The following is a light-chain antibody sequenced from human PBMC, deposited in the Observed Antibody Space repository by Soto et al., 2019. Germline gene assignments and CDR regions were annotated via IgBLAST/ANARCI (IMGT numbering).Light chain of an antibody. CDR3: QQRFTWPPFT. V-gene: IGKV3-11*02. CDR2: DAS. Sequence: VLTQSPATLSLSPGERATLFCRANESVNDYLAWYQPRPGQAPKVLIFDASNRAPGIPARFSASGSRRDFTLTISSLEPEDFAVYYCQQRFTWPPFTLGPRTKVDIK. CDR1: ESVNDY. J-gene: IGKJ3*01.